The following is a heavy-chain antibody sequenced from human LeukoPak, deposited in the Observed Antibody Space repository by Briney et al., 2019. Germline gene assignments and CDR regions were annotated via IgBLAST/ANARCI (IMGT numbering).Heavy chain of an antibody. J-gene: IGHJ4*02. Sequence: SQTLSLTCAISGDSVSSYNAAWYWIRQSPSGGLEWLGRTYFRSKWYDEYALSVKGRITINPGTSKNQFSLHLNSVTPEDTAVYYCARTHTTMDTSFDYWGQGTLVIVSS. CDR1: GDSVSSYNAA. CDR2: TYFRSKWYD. D-gene: IGHD5-18*01. V-gene: IGHV6-1*01. CDR3: ARTHTTMDTSFDY.